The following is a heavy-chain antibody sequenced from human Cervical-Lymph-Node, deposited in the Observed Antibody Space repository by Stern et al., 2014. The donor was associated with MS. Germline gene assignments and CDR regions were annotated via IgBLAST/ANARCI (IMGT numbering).Heavy chain of an antibody. CDR2: IFWDDDK. D-gene: IGHD1-1*01. CDR3: AHRRSGTMGHFDH. CDR1: EFSLTTTGAA. Sequence: QVTLRESGPTLVKPTQTLTLTCTFSEFSLTTTGAAVGWLRQSPGKALEWLALIFWDDDKRYTPSLMNRLTITKDTSRNHVVLRMTNMDPVDSATYYCAHRRSGTMGHFDHWGQGAPVTVSS. V-gene: IGHV2-5*02. J-gene: IGHJ4*02.